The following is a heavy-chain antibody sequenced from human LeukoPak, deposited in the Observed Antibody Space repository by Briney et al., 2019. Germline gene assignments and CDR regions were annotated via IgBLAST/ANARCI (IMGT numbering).Heavy chain of an antibody. J-gene: IGHJ3*02. CDR2: ISAYNGNT. Sequence: GASVEVSCKASGYTFTSYGISWVRQAPGQGLEWMGWISAYNGNTNYAQKLQGRVTMTTDTSTSTAYMELRSLRSDDTAVYYCASLYYYDSSGYYSYAFDIWGQGTKVTVSS. CDR3: ASLYYYDSSGYYSYAFDI. CDR1: GYTFTSYG. V-gene: IGHV1-18*01. D-gene: IGHD3-22*01.